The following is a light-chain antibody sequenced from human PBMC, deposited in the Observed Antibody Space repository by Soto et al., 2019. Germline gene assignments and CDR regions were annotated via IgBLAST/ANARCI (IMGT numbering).Light chain of an antibody. CDR3: QQRKGT. CDR2: AAS. J-gene: IGKJ4*01. V-gene: IGKV3D-20*02. CDR1: RTFSSSY. Sequence: EIVLTQSPGTLSLSPGERATLSCRASRTFSSSYLAWYQQKPGQAPRLLIYAASKGAAGIPDRFSGSGSGADFTLTISSLEPEDFAVYYCQQRKGTFGGGTKVEIK.